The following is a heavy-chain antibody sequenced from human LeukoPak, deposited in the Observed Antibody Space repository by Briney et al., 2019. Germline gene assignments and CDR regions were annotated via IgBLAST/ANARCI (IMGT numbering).Heavy chain of an antibody. CDR2: IYYSGST. J-gene: IGHJ6*02. D-gene: IGHD3-10*01. Sequence: PSETLSLTCTVSGGSISSGDYYWSWIRQPPGKGLEWIGYIYYSGSTYYNPSLKSRVTISVDTSKNQFSLKLSPVTAADTAVYYCARDPAPYYYGSGSYYRSLVDVWGQGTTVTVSS. CDR1: GGSISSGDYY. V-gene: IGHV4-30-4*08. CDR3: ARDPAPYYYGSGSYYRSLVDV.